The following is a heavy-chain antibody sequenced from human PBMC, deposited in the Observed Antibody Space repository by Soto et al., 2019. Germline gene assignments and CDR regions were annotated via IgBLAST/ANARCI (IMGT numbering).Heavy chain of an antibody. CDR3: AREGEYSSSYYYYYGMDV. Sequence: QMQLQESGPGLVKPSETLSLTCTVSGGSISSYYWSWIRQPPGKGLVWIGYIYYSGSTNYNPSLKSRVTISVDTSKNQFSLKLSSVTAADTAVYYCAREGEYSSSYYYYYGMDVWGQGTTVTVSS. CDR2: IYYSGST. J-gene: IGHJ6*02. CDR1: GGSISSYY. D-gene: IGHD6-6*01. V-gene: IGHV4-59*01.